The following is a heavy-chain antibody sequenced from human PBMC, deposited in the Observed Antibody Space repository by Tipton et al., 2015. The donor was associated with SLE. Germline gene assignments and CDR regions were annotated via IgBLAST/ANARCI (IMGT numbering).Heavy chain of an antibody. CDR1: GGSIRSYY. V-gene: IGHV4-59*01. J-gene: IGHJ1*01. Sequence: TLSLTCTGSGGSIRSYYWSWIRQPPGKGLEWIGYIYYSGSTNYNPSLKSRVTISVDTSKNQFSLKLSSVTAADTAVYYCAREAPGIAAAGRGYFQHWGQGTLVTVSS. CDR2: IYYSGST. CDR3: AREAPGIAAAGRGYFQH. D-gene: IGHD6-13*01.